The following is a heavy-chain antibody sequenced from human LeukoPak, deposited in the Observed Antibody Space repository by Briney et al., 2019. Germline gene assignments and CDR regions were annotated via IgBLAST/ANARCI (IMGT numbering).Heavy chain of an antibody. D-gene: IGHD3-10*01. Sequence: GGSLRLSCAASGFTFRNYAMSWVRQAPGKGLEWVSGISGSGDRTNYADAVKGRFTISRDNSKNTLYLQMNFLRVEDTAIYYCAKGGRGYYASGSPQPYYYGMDAWGKGTTVTVSS. CDR1: GFTFRNYA. J-gene: IGHJ6*04. CDR2: ISGSGDRT. CDR3: AKGGRGYYASGSPQPYYYGMDA. V-gene: IGHV3-23*01.